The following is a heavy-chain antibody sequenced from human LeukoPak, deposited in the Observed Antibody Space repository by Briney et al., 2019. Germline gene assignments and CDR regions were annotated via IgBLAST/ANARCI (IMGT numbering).Heavy chain of an antibody. Sequence: GGSLRLSCAASGFTFSSYRMNWVRQAPGRGLEWVSSISSSSSYIYYADSVKGRFTISRDNAKNSQYLQMNSLRAEDTAVYYCARDPWTNSDYDGFDYWGQGTLVTVSS. CDR2: ISSSSSYI. CDR3: ARDPWTNSDYDGFDY. V-gene: IGHV3-21*01. J-gene: IGHJ4*02. CDR1: GFTFSSYR. D-gene: IGHD5-12*01.